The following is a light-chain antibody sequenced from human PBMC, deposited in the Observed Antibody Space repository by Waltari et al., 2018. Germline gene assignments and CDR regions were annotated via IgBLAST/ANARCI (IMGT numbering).Light chain of an antibody. Sequence: QSVLTQPPSVSGAPGQRVTISCTGGSSNIGTGDDGQWYQQFPGTAPNLLIYANNTRPSGVPDRFSGSKSGTSASLAITGVQAEDEADYYCQSYDTRLSGWVFGGGTKLTVL. CDR2: ANN. V-gene: IGLV1-40*01. CDR3: QSYDTRLSGWV. J-gene: IGLJ3*02. CDR1: SSNIGTGDD.